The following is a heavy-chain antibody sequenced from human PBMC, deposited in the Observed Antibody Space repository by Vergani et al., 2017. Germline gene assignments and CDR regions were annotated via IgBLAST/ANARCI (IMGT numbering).Heavy chain of an antibody. Sequence: EVQLVESGGGLVKPGGSLRLSCAASGFTVSSNYMSWVRQAPGKGLEWVSVIYSGGSTYYADSVKGRFTISRDNSKNTLYLQMNSLRAEDTAVYYCAKGLSIVGATYFDYWGQGTQVTVSS. J-gene: IGHJ4*02. CDR2: IYSGGST. V-gene: IGHV3-66*01. CDR3: AKGLSIVGATYFDY. CDR1: GFTVSSNY. D-gene: IGHD1-26*01.